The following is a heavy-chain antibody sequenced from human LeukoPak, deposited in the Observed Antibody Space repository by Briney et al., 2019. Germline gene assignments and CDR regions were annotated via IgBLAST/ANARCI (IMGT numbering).Heavy chain of an antibody. V-gene: IGHV3-30*18. D-gene: IGHD3-9*01. CDR2: LSYDGSNK. CDR1: GFTFDGYG. J-gene: IGHJ4*02. CDR3: AKDYDIFTGFSNGYYLDH. Sequence: GRSLRLSCAASGFTFDGYGMHWVRQAPGKGLEGVAVLSYDGSNKYYADSVKGRFTISRDNSKDTLYLQMDSLRAEDTAVYFCAKDYDIFTGFSNGYYLDHWGQGTLVTVSS.